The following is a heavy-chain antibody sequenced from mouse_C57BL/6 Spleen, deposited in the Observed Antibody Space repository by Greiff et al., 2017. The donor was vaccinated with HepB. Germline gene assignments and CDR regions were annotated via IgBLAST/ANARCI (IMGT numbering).Heavy chain of an antibody. CDR3: ARGGLRRRYYYAMDY. CDR1: GYTFTDYN. Sequence: EVKLQESGPELVKPGASVKIPCKASGYTFTDYNMDWVKQSHGKSLEWIGDINPNNGGTIYNQKFKGKATLTVDKSSSTAYMELRSLTSEDTAVYYCARGGLRRRYYYAMDYWGQGTSVTVSS. V-gene: IGHV1-18*01. D-gene: IGHD2-4*01. CDR2: INPNNGGT. J-gene: IGHJ4*01.